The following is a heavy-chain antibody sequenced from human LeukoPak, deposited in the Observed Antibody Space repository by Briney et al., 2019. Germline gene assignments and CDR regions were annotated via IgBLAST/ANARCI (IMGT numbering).Heavy chain of an antibody. CDR1: YGSISSNSYY. D-gene: IGHD3-10*01. J-gene: IGHJ5*02. CDR3: ARNRYYYGSRNYGVPNWFDP. V-gene: IGHV4-39*01. CDR2: IYYSGST. Sequence: SETLSLTCTVSYGSISSNSYYWGWIRQPPGEGLEWIGTIYYSGSTYYNPSLKSRVTISVDTSKNHFSLRLSSVTAADTAVYYCARNRYYYGSRNYGVPNWFDPWGQGTLVTVSS.